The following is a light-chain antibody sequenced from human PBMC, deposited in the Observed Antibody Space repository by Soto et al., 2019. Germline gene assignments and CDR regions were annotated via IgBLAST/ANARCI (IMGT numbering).Light chain of an antibody. CDR2: DVS. V-gene: IGLV2-14*03. CDR1: ISDVGGYNH. CDR3: SSYSTTSTLV. Sequence: QSVLTQPASVSGSPGQSITISCTGAISDVGGYNHVSWYQHHPGKSPQLMIYDVSNRPSGVSNRFSGSKSGNTASLTISGPQAEDEADYYCSSYSTTSTLVFGTGTKVTVL. J-gene: IGLJ1*01.